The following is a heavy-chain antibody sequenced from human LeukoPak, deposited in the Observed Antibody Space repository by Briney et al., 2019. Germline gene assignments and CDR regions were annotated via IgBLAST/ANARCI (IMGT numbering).Heavy chain of an antibody. D-gene: IGHD3-16*02. CDR1: GFTFSSYE. CDR2: ISSSGSTI. CDR3: ARDRGRGYTDHFDY. Sequence: PGGSLRLSCAASGFTFSSYEMNWVRQAPGKGLEWVSCISSSGSTIYYADPVKGRFTISRDNAKNSLYLQMNSLRAEDTAVYYCARDRGRGYTDHFDYWGQGTLVTVSS. J-gene: IGHJ4*02. V-gene: IGHV3-48*03.